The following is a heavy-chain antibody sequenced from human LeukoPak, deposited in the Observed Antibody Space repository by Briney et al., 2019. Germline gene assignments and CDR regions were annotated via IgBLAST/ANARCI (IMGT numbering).Heavy chain of an antibody. D-gene: IGHD3-22*01. V-gene: IGHV3-20*03. CDR2: INWNGGST. CDR3: ARDLDSSGYRHFDY. J-gene: IGHJ4*02. CDR1: GFTFDDYG. Sequence: GGSLRLSFAASGFTFDDYGMSWVRQAPGKGLEWVSGINWNGGSTGYADSVKGRFTISRDNAKNSLYLQMNSLRAEDTALYYCARDLDSSGYRHFDYWGQGTLVTVSS.